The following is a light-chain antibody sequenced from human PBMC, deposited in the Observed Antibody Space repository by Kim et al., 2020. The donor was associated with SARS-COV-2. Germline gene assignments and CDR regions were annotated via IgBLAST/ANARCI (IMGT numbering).Light chain of an antibody. Sequence: QTATLTCTGNSNNVGNQGAAWLQQHQGHPPKLLSYRNNNRPSGISERLSASRSGNTASLTITGLQPEDEADYNCSAWDSSLSAWVFGGGTQLTVL. CDR3: SAWDSSLSAWV. J-gene: IGLJ3*02. CDR2: RNN. V-gene: IGLV10-54*01. CDR1: SNNVGNQG.